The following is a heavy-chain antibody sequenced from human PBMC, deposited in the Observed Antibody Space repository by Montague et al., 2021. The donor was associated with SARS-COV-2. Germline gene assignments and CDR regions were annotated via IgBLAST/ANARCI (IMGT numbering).Heavy chain of an antibody. CDR2: IHHGGST. CDR1: GGSFSGYY. V-gene: IGHV4-34*01. D-gene: IGHD3-10*01. CDR3: ARLGDGVVPSPILGVGPYYSYYYMDV. J-gene: IGHJ6*03. Sequence: SETLPLTCAVYGGSFSGYYWSWIRQPPGKGLEWIGEIHHGGSTNYNPSLKSRVTISADTSKNQFSLKLTSVAAADTAVYYCARLGDGVVPSPILGVGPYYSYYYMDVWGKGTTVTVSS.